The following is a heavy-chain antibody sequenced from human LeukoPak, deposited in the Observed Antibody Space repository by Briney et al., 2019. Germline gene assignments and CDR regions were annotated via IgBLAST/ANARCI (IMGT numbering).Heavy chain of an antibody. CDR3: VRGDDIGKHPTRAYYFDI. V-gene: IGHV3-23*01. D-gene: IGHD3-10*01. CDR1: RFTFTRHA. CDR2: TGLESVHT. Sequence: GGSLRLSCAASRFTFTRHAMSCVRQAPGKGLEWVSTTGLESVHTLCADSVQGRFTVSRDNSRNTLDLQMDNLTVDDTAIYYCVRGDDIGKHPTRAYYFDIWGQGTLVSVSS. J-gene: IGHJ4*02.